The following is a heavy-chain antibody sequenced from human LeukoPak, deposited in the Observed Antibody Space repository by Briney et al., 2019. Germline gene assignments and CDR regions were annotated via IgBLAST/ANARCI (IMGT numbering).Heavy chain of an antibody. CDR2: IIPIFGTA. J-gene: IGHJ4*02. CDR3: ARDLSGDVLTAPFDY. V-gene: IGHV1-69*06. D-gene: IGHD1-1*01. Sequence: SVKVSCKASGGTFSSYAISWARQAPGQGLEWMGGIIPIFGTANYAQKFQGRVTITADKSTSTAYMALSSLRSEDTAVYYCARDLSGDVLTAPFDYWGQGTLVTVSS. CDR1: GGTFSSYA.